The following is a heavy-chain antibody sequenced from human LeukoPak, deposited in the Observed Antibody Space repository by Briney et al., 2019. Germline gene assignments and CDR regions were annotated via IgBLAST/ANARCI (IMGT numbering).Heavy chain of an antibody. D-gene: IGHD3-3*01. V-gene: IGHV1-18*01. CDR2: ISAYNGNT. Sequence: GESLKISCKASGYTFTSYGISWVRQAPGQGLEWMGWISAYNGNTNYAQKLQGRVTMTTDTSTSTAYMELRSLRSDDTAVYYCARGRKYYDFWSGLDYWGQGTLVTVSS. CDR1: GYTFTSYG. CDR3: ARGRKYYDFWSGLDY. J-gene: IGHJ4*02.